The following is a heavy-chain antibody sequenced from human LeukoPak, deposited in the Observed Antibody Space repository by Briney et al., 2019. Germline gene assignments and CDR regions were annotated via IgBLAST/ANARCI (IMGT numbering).Heavy chain of an antibody. J-gene: IGHJ3*02. CDR2: TRNKANSYTT. CDR3: ARVRYCSSTTCRGAFDI. D-gene: IGHD2-2*01. V-gene: IGHV3-72*01. Sequence: GGSLRLSCAASGFPFSTYSMDWVRQAPGKGLEWVGRTRNKANSYTTEYAASVKDRFTISRDDSEKSLYLQMNSLKTEDTAVYYCARVRYCSSTTCRGAFDIWGQGTMVTVSS. CDR1: GFPFSTYS.